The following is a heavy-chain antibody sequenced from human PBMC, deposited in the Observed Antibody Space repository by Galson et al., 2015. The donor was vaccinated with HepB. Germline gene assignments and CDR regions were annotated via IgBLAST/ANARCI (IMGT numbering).Heavy chain of an antibody. V-gene: IGHV3-30*04. CDR3: ARETAFMVRDCDAFDM. CDR1: GFIFSDYA. CDR2: ISYDGNSK. Sequence: SLRLSCAASGFIFSDYAMNWVRQAPGKGLEWVARISYDGNSKYYPDSVKGRFSISSDNSKNTLYLQVNSLRAEDTAVYYCARETAFMVRDCDAFDMWGQGTMVTVSS. J-gene: IGHJ3*02. D-gene: IGHD3-10*01.